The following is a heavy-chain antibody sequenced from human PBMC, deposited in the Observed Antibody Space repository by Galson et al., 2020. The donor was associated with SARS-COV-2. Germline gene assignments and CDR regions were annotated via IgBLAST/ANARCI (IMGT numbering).Heavy chain of an antibody. D-gene: IGHD4-17*01. Sequence: GESLKISCAASGFTFSSYAMHWVRQAPGKGLEWVAVISYDGSNKYYADSVKGRFTISRDNSKNTLYLQMNSLRAEDTAVYYCAREGAGGDYMSAFDIWGQGTMVTVSS. CDR3: AREGAGGDYMSAFDI. V-gene: IGHV3-30*04. CDR1: GFTFSSYA. CDR2: ISYDGSNK. J-gene: IGHJ3*02.